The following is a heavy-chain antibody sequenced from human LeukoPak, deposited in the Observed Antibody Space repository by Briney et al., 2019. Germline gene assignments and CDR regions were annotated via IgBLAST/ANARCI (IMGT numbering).Heavy chain of an antibody. D-gene: IGHD6-19*01. Sequence: GRSLRLSCAASGFTFSSYGMHWVRQAPGKGLEWVAVISYDGSNKYYADSVKGRFTISRDNSKNTLYLQMNSLRAEDTAVYYCARGEHGMTVALFQHWGQGTLVTVSS. CDR3: ARGEHGMTVALFQH. J-gene: IGHJ1*01. CDR2: ISYDGSNK. V-gene: IGHV3-30*03. CDR1: GFTFSSYG.